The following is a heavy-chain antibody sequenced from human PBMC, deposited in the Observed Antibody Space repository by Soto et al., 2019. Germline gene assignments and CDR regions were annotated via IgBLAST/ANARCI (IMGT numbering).Heavy chain of an antibody. J-gene: IGHJ3*02. V-gene: IGHV4-59*01. Sequence: SETLSLTCTVSGGSISGYYWSWLRQPPGKGLQWIGYIYNIGSTNYNPSLRSRVTMSIDTSQEQFSLKLSSVTAADTAVYYCARESAHLEMATREMEEAFDIWCPGTMLTV. CDR3: ARESAHLEMATREMEEAFDI. CDR1: GGSISGYY. D-gene: IGHD5-12*01. CDR2: IYNIGST.